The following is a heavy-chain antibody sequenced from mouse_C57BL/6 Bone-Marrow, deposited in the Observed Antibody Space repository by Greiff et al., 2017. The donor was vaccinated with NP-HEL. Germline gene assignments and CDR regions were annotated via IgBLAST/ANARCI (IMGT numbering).Heavy chain of an antibody. V-gene: IGHV1-81*01. Sequence: VQLQQSGAELARPGASVKLSCKASGYTFTSYGLSWVKQRTGQGLEWIGEIYPRSGNTYYNEKFKGKATLTADKYSSTAYMELRSLTSEDCAVYFCSRWYATVVSHFDYWGQGTTLTVSS. CDR2: IYPRSGNT. J-gene: IGHJ2*01. CDR1: GYTFTSYG. CDR3: SRWYATVVSHFDY. D-gene: IGHD1-1*01.